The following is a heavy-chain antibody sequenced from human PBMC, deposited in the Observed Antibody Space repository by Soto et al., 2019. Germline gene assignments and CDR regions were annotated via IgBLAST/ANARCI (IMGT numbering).Heavy chain of an antibody. CDR2: ISFDGTKK. J-gene: IGHJ6*02. V-gene: IGHV3-30-3*01. CDR3: AREDDYGYRYINYGLDV. D-gene: IGHD4-17*01. Sequence: GGSLRLSCAASGFTFNIYALHWVRQAPGKGLGWVAVISFDGTKKYYSDSVKGRFTISRDNLKNTLYLQMNNLRVEDAALYFCAREDDYGYRYINYGLDVWGQGTTV. CDR1: GFTFNIYA.